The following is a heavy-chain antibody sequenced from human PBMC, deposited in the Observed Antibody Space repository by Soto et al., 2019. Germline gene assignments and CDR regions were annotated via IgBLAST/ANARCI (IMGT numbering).Heavy chain of an antibody. V-gene: IGHV4-4*02. CDR1: GDSTSNSNW. CDR2: VHYSGST. Sequence: QVQLQESGPGLVKPSGTLSLTCAVSGDSTSNSNWWSWVRQPPGKGLEWIGEVHYSGSTNYNPSLKTRVTIAMDTSKNHFSLKLSSVTAADTAVYYCARGIYGEWYFDLWGRGTLVTVTS. D-gene: IGHD3-16*01. CDR3: ARGIYGEWYFDL. J-gene: IGHJ2*01.